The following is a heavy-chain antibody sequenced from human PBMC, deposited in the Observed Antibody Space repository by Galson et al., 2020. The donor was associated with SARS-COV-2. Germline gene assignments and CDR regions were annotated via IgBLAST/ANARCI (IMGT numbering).Heavy chain of an antibody. CDR2: ISSSGSYI. D-gene: IGHD2-15*01. CDR3: ARVGDCSGGICYGAEYFQH. J-gene: IGHJ1*01. V-gene: IGHV3-11*04. Sequence: NSGGSLRLSCAASGFTFSDYFMSWVRQAPGKGLEWVSYISSSGSYINYADSVKGRFTISRDNAKNSLNLQMNSLRVEDTAVYYCARVGDCSGGICYGAEYFQHWGQCTLVTVSS. CDR1: GFTFSDYF.